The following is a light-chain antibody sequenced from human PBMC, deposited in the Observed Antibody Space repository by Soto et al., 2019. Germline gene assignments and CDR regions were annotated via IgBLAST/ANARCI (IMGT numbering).Light chain of an antibody. J-gene: IGLJ2*01. Sequence: QSALTQPPSASGSPGQSVTISCTGTSSVVGGYNYVSWYQQHPGKAPKLMIYEVSKRPSGVPDRFSGSKSGNTASLTVSGLQAEDEADYYCSSYAGSNNFEVFGGGTKLTVL. CDR1: SSVVGGYNY. CDR3: SSYAGSNNFEV. V-gene: IGLV2-8*01. CDR2: EVS.